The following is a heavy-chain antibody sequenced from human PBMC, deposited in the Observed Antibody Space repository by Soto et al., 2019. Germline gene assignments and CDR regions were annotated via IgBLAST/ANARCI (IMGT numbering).Heavy chain of an antibody. D-gene: IGHD6-13*01. CDR3: ARVKYVAAAGTLSDY. CDR2: IWYDGSNK. J-gene: IGHJ4*02. Sequence: QVQLVESGGGVVQPGRSLRLSCAASGFTFSSYGMHWVRQAPGKGLEWVAVIWYDGSNKYYADSVKGRFTISRDNSKNTLYLQMNRLRAEDTAVYYCARVKYVAAAGTLSDYWGQGTLVTVSS. V-gene: IGHV3-33*01. CDR1: GFTFSSYG.